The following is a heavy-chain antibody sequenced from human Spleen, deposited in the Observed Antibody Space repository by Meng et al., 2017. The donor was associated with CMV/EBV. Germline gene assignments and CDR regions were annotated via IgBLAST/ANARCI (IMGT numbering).Heavy chain of an antibody. D-gene: IGHD6-13*01. Sequence: SGYTFTGYYMHWVRQAPGQGLEWMGWINPNSGGTNYAQKFQGRVTMTRDTSISTAYMELSRLRSDDTAMYYCARCNRQLVSLCFDYWGQGTLVTVSS. J-gene: IGHJ4*02. CDR3: ARCNRQLVSLCFDY. CDR2: INPNSGGT. V-gene: IGHV1-2*02. CDR1: GYTFTGYY.